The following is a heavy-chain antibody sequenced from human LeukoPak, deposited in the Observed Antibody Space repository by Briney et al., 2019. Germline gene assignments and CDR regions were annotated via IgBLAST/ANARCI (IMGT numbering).Heavy chain of an antibody. D-gene: IGHD2-2*01. CDR1: GFSISSAYY. Sequence: SETLSLTCAVSGFSISSAYYWGCIRQPPGKGLEWIGSINYSGSSYYNSSLKSRVSISVDTSKNQFSLKLSSVTATDTAVYYCARIRMGHIVVVPASFDFWGQGTLVTVSS. J-gene: IGHJ4*02. CDR3: ARIRMGHIVVVPASFDF. V-gene: IGHV4-38-2*01. CDR2: INYSGSS.